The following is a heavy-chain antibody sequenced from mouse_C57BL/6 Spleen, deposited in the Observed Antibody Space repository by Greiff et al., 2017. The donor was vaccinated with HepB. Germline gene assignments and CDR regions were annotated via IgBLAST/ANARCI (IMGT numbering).Heavy chain of an antibody. V-gene: IGHV5-17*01. CDR3: ARGWYFDV. CDR1: GFTFSDYG. Sequence: EVQGVGSGGGLVKPGGSLKLSCAASGFTFSDYGMHWVRQAPEKGLEWVAYISSGSSTIYYADTVKGRFTISRDNAKNTLFLQMTSLRSEDTAMYYCARGWYFDVWGTGTTVTVSS. J-gene: IGHJ1*03. CDR2: ISSGSSTI.